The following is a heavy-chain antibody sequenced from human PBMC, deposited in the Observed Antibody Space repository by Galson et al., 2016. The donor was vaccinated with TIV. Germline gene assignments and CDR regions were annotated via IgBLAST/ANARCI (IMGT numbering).Heavy chain of an antibody. CDR3: AEGKEYYEF. Sequence: QSGAEVKKPGESLIISCKASGYMFSAHWFGWVRQMPGKGPEWIGIMNPGDSETRYSPSFEGQVNISADNSISTAYLQWHSLKASDTAVYYCAEGKEYYEFWGQGTLVTVSS. CDR1: GYMFSAHW. D-gene: IGHD3-16*01. J-gene: IGHJ4*02. V-gene: IGHV5-51*03. CDR2: MNPGDSET.